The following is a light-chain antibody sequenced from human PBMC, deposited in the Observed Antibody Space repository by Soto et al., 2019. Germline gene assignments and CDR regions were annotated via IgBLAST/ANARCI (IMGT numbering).Light chain of an antibody. CDR2: DAS. V-gene: IGKV3-20*01. CDR3: QQYGSSPRT. J-gene: IGKJ1*01. CDR1: QSVSSSY. Sequence: IVRTHSPGTLSFSPGERATLSCRASQSVSSSYLAWYQQKPGQAPRLLIFDASYRASGIPGRFSGSGSGTDFTLTISRLEPEDFAVYYCQQYGSSPRTFGQGTKVDI.